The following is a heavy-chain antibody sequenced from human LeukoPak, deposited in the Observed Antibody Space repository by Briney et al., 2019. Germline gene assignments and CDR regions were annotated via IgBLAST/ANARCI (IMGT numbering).Heavy chain of an antibody. Sequence: SQTLSLTCKVSGASINSGTYFWSWIRYHPGKGLEWIGSVYYNGNTDCNPSLKSRLNISIDTSKYQFSLKLISVTAADTALYFCSRSVAQVGTFNQAVAFDYWGQEPPVTVS. V-gene: IGHV4-31*03. CDR2: VYYNGNT. D-gene: IGHD6-19*01. CDR1: GASINSGTYF. CDR3: SRSVAQVGTFNQAVAFDY. J-gene: IGHJ4*02.